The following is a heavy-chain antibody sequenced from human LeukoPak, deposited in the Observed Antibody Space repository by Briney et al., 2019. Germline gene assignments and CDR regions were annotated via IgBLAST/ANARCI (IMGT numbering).Heavy chain of an antibody. CDR1: GGTFSSYA. CDR3: AAISTARVDYYYYGMDV. V-gene: IGHV1-69*04. CDR2: IIPILGIA. D-gene: IGHD4-17*01. J-gene: IGHJ6*02. Sequence: ASVKVSCKASGGTFSSYAISWVRQAPGQGLEWMGRIIPILGIANYAQKFQGRVTITADKSTSTAYMELSSLRSEDTAVYYCAAISTARVDYYYYGMDVWGQGTTVTVSS.